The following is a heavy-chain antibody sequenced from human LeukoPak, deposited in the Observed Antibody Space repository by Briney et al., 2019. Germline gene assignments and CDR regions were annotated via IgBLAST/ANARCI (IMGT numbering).Heavy chain of an antibody. J-gene: IGHJ5*02. V-gene: IGHV1-58*01. Sequence: SVKVSCKASGFTFTNSALQWVRPARGKRLAWKGWIVVGSGNTNYAQKFQERVTITRDMSTSTAYMELSSLRSEDTAVYYCAADPSYGDSGEDWFDPWGQGTLVTVSS. CDR3: AADPSYGDSGEDWFDP. CDR2: IVVGSGNT. CDR1: GFTFTNSA. D-gene: IGHD4-17*01.